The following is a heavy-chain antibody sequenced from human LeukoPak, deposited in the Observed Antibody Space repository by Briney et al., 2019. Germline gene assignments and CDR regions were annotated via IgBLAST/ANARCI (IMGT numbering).Heavy chain of an antibody. V-gene: IGHV4-34*01. CDR1: GGSFSGYY. J-gene: IGHJ4*02. D-gene: IGHD1-14*01. Sequence: SETLSLTCAVYGGSFSGYYWSWIRQPPGKGLEWIGEINHSGSTNYNPSLKSRVTISVDTSKNQFSLKLSSVTAADTAVYYCARIVNRGNIEGPEYYFDYWGQGTLVTVSS. CDR3: ARIVNRGNIEGPEYYFDY. CDR2: INHSGST.